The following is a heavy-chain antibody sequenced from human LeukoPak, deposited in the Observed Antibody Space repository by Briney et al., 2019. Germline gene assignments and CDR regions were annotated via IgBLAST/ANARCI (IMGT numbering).Heavy chain of an antibody. V-gene: IGHV1-2*02. Sequence: ASVKVSCKASGYTFTGYYMHWVRQAPGQGLEWMGWINPNSGGTNYAQKFQGRVTMTRDTSISTAYMELSRLRSDDTAVYYCARGGRFWSGYYLTDAFDIWGQGTMVTVSS. J-gene: IGHJ3*02. D-gene: IGHD3-3*01. CDR1: GYTFTGYY. CDR2: INPNSGGT. CDR3: ARGGRFWSGYYLTDAFDI.